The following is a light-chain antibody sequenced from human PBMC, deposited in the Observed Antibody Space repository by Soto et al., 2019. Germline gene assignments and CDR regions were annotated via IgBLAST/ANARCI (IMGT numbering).Light chain of an antibody. J-gene: IGKJ1*01. V-gene: IGKV3-20*01. CDR2: GAS. CDR1: QRVSGGS. CDR3: QQYGTSPWT. Sequence: DIVLTQSPGTLSLSPGERATLSCRASQRVSGGSLVWYQQKPGQAPRLLIYGASSRATGIPDRFSGIGSGTDFTLTISRLEPEDFAVYYCQQYGTSPWTFGQGTKVEIK.